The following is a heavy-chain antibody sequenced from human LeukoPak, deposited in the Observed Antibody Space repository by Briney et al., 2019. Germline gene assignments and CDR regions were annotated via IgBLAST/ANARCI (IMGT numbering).Heavy chain of an antibody. CDR1: GGSISSSSYN. J-gene: IGHJ4*02. CDR3: ARHDRIIASPLV. D-gene: IGHD2/OR15-2a*01. V-gene: IGHV4-39*01. Sequence: SETLSLTCIVSGGSISSSSYNWGWIRQPPGKGLEWIGSIYYSGTTYYNPSLKSRLTISVDTSKIQFSLNLSSVTAADTAVYYCARHDRIIASPLVWGQGILVTVSS. CDR2: IYYSGTT.